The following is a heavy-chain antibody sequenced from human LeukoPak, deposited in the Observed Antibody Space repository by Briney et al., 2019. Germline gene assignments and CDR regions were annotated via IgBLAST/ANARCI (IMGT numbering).Heavy chain of an antibody. CDR2: IYYSGST. J-gene: IGHJ5*01. CDR1: GGSISSYY. V-gene: IGHV4-59*01. D-gene: IGHD2-15*01. Sequence: SETLSLTCTVSGGSISSYYWSWIRQPPGKGLEWIGYIYYSGSTNYNPSLKRRVTISVDTSKNQFSLKLSSVTAADTAVYYCARGVATGNLAATTGGWFDSWGQGTLVTVSS. CDR3: ARGVATGNLAATTGGWFDS.